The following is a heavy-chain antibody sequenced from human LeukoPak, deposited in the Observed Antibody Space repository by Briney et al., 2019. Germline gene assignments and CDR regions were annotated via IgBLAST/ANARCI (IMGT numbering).Heavy chain of an antibody. CDR3: ARAPSEIGGYYPEYFRH. CDR2: IKSDGRT. J-gene: IGHJ1*01. V-gene: IGHV3-74*01. Sequence: GGSLRLSCAASGFTLSSYWMHWVRQAPGKGLVWVSRIKSDGRTNYADSVKGRFTISRDNAKNTVSLQMSSLRAEDTGVYYCARAPSEIGGYYPEYFRHWGRGTLVIVSS. CDR1: GFTLSSYW. D-gene: IGHD3-22*01.